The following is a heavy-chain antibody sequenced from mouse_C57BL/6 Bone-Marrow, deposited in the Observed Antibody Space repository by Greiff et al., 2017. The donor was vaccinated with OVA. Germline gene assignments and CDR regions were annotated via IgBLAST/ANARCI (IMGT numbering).Heavy chain of an antibody. V-gene: IGHV2-4*01. Sequence: QVQLKESGPGLVQPSQSLSITCTVSGFSLTSYGVHWVRQPPGKGLEWLGVIWSGGSTDYNAAFISRLSISKDNSKSQVFFKMNSLQADDTAIYYCAKIYYGPRGAMDYWGQGTSVTVSS. D-gene: IGHD1-1*01. CDR1: GFSLTSYG. CDR2: IWSGGST. J-gene: IGHJ4*01. CDR3: AKIYYGPRGAMDY.